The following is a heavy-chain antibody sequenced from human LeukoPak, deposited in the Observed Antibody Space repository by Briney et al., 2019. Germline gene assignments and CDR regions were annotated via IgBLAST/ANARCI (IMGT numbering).Heavy chain of an antibody. J-gene: IGHJ4*02. V-gene: IGHV3-53*01. D-gene: IGHD3-22*01. CDR2: IYSGGST. CDR1: GVTISNNY. Sequence: GGSLRLSCAASGVTISNNYMSWVRQAPGKGLEWVSLIYSGGSTYYADSVKGRFTISRDNSKNTLYLHMICLKAQNTGVYDCATYSSLDYWGQGTLVTVSS. CDR3: ATYSSLDY.